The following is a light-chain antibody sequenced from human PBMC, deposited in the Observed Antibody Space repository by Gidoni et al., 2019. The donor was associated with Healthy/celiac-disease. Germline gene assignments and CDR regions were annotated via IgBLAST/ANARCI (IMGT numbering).Light chain of an antibody. CDR1: QSISRY. Sequence: DIQMTQSPYSLSASVGDRVTITCRASQSISRYLNWYQQKPGKAPKLLIYAASSLQSGVPSRFSGSGSGTDFTLTISSLQPEDFATYYCQQSYSTPQGITFGPGTKVDIK. CDR2: AAS. V-gene: IGKV1-39*01. CDR3: QQSYSTPQGIT. J-gene: IGKJ3*01.